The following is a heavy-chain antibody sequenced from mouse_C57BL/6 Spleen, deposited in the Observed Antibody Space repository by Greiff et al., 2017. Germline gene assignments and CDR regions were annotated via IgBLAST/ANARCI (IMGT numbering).Heavy chain of an antibody. CDR1: GFNIKNTY. D-gene: IGHD1-1*01. V-gene: IGHV14-3*01. Sequence: EVQGVESVAELVRPGASVKLSCTASGFNIKNTYMHWVKQRPEQGLEWIGRIDPANGNTKYAPKFQGKATITADTSSNTAYLQLSSLTSEDTAIYYCARRVLRSHWYFDVWGTGTTVTVSS. CDR3: ARRVLRSHWYFDV. J-gene: IGHJ1*03. CDR2: IDPANGNT.